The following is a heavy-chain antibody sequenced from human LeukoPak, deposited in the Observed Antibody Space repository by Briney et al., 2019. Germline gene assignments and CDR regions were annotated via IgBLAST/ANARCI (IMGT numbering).Heavy chain of an antibody. CDR3: TKDGDYYGSGRYDGMDV. CDR1: GFTFSRYG. CDR2: TSHDGRDN. D-gene: IGHD3-10*01. V-gene: IGHV3-30*18. J-gene: IGHJ6*02. Sequence: PGGSLRLSCAASGFTFSRYGMHWVRQAPGKGLEWVALTSHDGRDNYCAEYVKGRFDVSRDNSQQTLCLQMDSLSAEDRAMYNCTKDGDYYGSGRYDGMDVWGQGTTVIVSS.